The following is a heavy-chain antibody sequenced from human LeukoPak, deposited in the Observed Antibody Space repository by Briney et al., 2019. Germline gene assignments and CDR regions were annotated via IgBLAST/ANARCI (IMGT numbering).Heavy chain of an antibody. Sequence: GGSLRLSCAASRFTFTSYTMNWVGQAPGKGLEWVSSITSGSSYIYHADSVKGRFTISRDNAKNSLYLQMTSLRVEDTAVYYCAKTYGHFDDWGQGTLVTVSS. CDR1: RFTFTSYT. D-gene: IGHD4-17*01. J-gene: IGHJ4*02. CDR3: AKTYGHFDD. V-gene: IGHV3-21*01. CDR2: ITSGSSYI.